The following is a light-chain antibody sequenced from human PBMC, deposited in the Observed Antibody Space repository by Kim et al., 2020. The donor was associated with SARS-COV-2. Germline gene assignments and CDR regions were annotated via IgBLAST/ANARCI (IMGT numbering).Light chain of an antibody. CDR2: GNS. CDR1: SSSIGAVYE. CDR3: QSYDSSLRYV. V-gene: IGLV1-40*01. Sequence: GEGATESLPGSSSSIGAVYEENWYQHLPGTAPKLLIYGNSKRPSGVPDRFSGSKSGTSASLAITGLQAEDEADYYCQSYDSSLRYVFGTGTKVTVL. J-gene: IGLJ1*01.